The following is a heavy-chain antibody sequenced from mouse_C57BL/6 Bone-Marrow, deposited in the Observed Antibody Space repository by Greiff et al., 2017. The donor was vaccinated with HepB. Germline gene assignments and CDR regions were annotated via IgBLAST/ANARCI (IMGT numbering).Heavy chain of an antibody. J-gene: IGHJ1*03. Sequence: LQQSGAELVRPGSSVKLSCKASGYTFTSYWMHWVKQRPIQGLEWIGNIDPSDSETHYNQKFKDKATLTVDKSSSTAYMQLSSLTSEDSAVYYCARSYYYGSSYWYFDVWGTGTTVTVSS. D-gene: IGHD1-1*01. CDR3: ARSYYYGSSYWYFDV. CDR2: IDPSDSET. V-gene: IGHV1-52*01. CDR1: GYTFTSYW.